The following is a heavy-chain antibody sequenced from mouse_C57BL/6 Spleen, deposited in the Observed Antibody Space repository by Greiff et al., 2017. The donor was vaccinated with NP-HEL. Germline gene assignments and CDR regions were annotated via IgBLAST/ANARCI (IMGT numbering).Heavy chain of an antibody. CDR1: GYSIPSGYY. Sequence: DVQLQESGPGLVKPSQSLSLTCSVTGYSIPSGYYWNWIRQFPGNKLEWMGYISYDGSNNYNPSLKNRISITRDTSKNQFFLKLNSVTTEDTATYYCAREGGIYYDYDDYAMDYWGQGTSVTVSS. D-gene: IGHD2-4*01. CDR2: ISYDGSN. V-gene: IGHV3-6*01. J-gene: IGHJ4*01. CDR3: AREGGIYYDYDDYAMDY.